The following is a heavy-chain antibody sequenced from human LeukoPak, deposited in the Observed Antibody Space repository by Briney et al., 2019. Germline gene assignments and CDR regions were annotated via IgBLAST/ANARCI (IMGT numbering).Heavy chain of an antibody. J-gene: IGHJ6*02. CDR2: INPSGGST. CDR3: ARDNVLRSRGYYGMDV. CDR1: GYTFTSYY. D-gene: IGHD3-3*01. Sequence: ASVKVSCKASGYTFTSYYMHWVRQAPGQGLEWMGIINPSGGSTSYAQKFQGRVTMTRDTSTSTVYMELSSLTSEDTAVYYCARDNVLRSRGYYGMDVWGQGTTVTVSS. V-gene: IGHV1-46*01.